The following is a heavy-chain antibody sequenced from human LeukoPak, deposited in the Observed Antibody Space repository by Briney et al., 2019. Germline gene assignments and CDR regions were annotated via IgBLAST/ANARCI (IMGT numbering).Heavy chain of an antibody. CDR2: ISYDGSNK. CDR1: GFTFSSYA. Sequence: GGSLRLSCAASGFTFSSYAMHWVRQAPGKGLEWVAIISYDGSNKYYADSVKGRFTISRDNSKNTLYLQMNSLRAEDTAVYYCARYYGSGSYYTDYFDYWGQGTLVTVSS. V-gene: IGHV3-30*04. J-gene: IGHJ4*02. CDR3: ARYYGSGSYYTDYFDY. D-gene: IGHD3-10*01.